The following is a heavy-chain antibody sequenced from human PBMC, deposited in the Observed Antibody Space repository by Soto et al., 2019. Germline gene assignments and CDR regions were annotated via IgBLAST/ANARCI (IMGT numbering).Heavy chain of an antibody. CDR3: ARDKRVDSYGYDYYYYGMDV. CDR1: GFTFSSYW. CDR2: IKQDGSEK. D-gene: IGHD5-18*01. Sequence: GGSLRLSCAASGFTFSSYWMSWVRQAPGKGLEWVANIKQDGSEKYYVDSVKGRFTISRDNAKNSLYLQMNSLRAEDTAVYYCARDKRVDSYGYDYYYYGMDVWGQGTTVTVSS. J-gene: IGHJ6*02. V-gene: IGHV3-7*03.